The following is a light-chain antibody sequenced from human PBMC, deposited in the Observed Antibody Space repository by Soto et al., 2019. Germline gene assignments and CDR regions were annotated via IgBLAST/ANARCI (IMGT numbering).Light chain of an antibody. CDR2: DAS. Sequence: EIVLTQSPATLSLSPGERATLSCRASQSVSSYLAWYQQKPGQAPRLLIYDASNRATGSPARFSGSGSGTDFTLTISSLEPEDFAVYYCQQRSNWTFGGGTKVETK. CDR1: QSVSSY. J-gene: IGKJ4*01. CDR3: QQRSNWT. V-gene: IGKV3-11*01.